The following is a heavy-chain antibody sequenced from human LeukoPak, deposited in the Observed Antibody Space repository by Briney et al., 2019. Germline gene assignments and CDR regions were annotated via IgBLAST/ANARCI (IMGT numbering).Heavy chain of an antibody. V-gene: IGHV3-30-3*01. J-gene: IGHJ4*02. D-gene: IGHD3-10*01. CDR3: ARDGPPRVVSALFDY. CDR2: ISYDGSNK. CDR1: GFTFSSYA. Sequence: GGSLRLSCAASGFTFSSYAMHWVRQAPGKGLEWVAVISYDGSNKYYADSVKGRFTISRDNSKNTLYLQMNSLRAEDTAVYYCARDGPPRVVSALFDYWGQGTLVTVSS.